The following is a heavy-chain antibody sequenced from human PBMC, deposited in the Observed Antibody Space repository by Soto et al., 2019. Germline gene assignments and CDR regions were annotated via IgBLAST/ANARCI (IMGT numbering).Heavy chain of an antibody. V-gene: IGHV1-18*01. J-gene: IGHJ4*02. Sequence: QVQLVQSGAEVKKPGASVKVSCKASGYTFTSYGFGWVRQAPGQGLEWMGWISVYNGNTNYAQKFQGRVTMTTDTSTSTAYMELRSLRSDDTAVYYCARETGGGSWNPFDYWGQGTLVTVSS. CDR2: ISVYNGNT. CDR3: ARETGGGSWNPFDY. D-gene: IGHD1-1*01. CDR1: GYTFTSYG.